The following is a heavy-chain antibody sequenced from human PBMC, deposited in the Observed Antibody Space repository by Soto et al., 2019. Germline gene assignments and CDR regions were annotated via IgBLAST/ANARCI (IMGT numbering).Heavy chain of an antibody. D-gene: IGHD3-3*01. CDR2: IWYDGSNK. CDR3: ARERKSGYFDY. Sequence: QVQLVESGGGVVQPGRSLRLSCAASGFTFSSYGMHWVRQAPGKGLEWVAVIWYDGSNKYYADSVKCRFTISRDNSKNTLYLQMNSLRAEDTAVYYCARERKSGYFDYWGQGTLVTVSS. J-gene: IGHJ4*02. CDR1: GFTFSSYG. V-gene: IGHV3-33*01.